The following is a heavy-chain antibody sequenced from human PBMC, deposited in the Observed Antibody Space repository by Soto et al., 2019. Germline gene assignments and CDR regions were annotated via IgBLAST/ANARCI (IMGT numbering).Heavy chain of an antibody. CDR1: GFTFSDHY. D-gene: IGHD6-13*01. V-gene: IGHV3-72*01. CDR3: ARAASVYSSSWHFYYYYGMDV. Sequence: EVQLVESGGGLVQPGGSLRLSCAASGFTFSDHYMDWVRQAPGKGLEWVGRTRNKDNSYTTEYAASVKGRFTISRDDSKNSLYLQMNSLKTEDTAVYYCARAASVYSSSWHFYYYYGMDVWGQGTTVTVSS. CDR2: TRNKDNSYTT. J-gene: IGHJ6*02.